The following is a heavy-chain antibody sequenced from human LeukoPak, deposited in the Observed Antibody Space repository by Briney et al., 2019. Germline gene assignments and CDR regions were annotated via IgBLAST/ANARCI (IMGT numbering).Heavy chain of an antibody. CDR2: INPKSGGT. CDR1: GYTFTGHL. V-gene: IGHV1-2*02. CDR3: AREREGLYDILTGYFAY. D-gene: IGHD3-9*01. Sequence: ASVKVSCKASGYTFTGHLIHWVRQAPGQRLGWMGWINPKSGGTTYAQKFQGRVTMTRDTSTSTVYMDLSSLRSDDTAVYFCAREREGLYDILTGYFAYWGQGTLVTVSS. J-gene: IGHJ4*02.